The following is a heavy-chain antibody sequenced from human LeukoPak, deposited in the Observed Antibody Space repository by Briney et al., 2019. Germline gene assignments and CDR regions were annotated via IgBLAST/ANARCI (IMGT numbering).Heavy chain of an antibody. D-gene: IGHD2-2*01. J-gene: IGHJ3*02. CDR3: AGQARPGAAEGAFDI. CDR2: ISTAGDP. V-gene: IGHV3-13*05. Sequence: GGSLRLSCAASGFTFSSYDMHWVRQDKGKGLEWVSAISTAGDPYYLGSVKGRFTISRENAKNSFYLQMNSLRAGDTAVYYCAGQARPGAAEGAFDIWGQGTMVTVSS. CDR1: GFTFSSYD.